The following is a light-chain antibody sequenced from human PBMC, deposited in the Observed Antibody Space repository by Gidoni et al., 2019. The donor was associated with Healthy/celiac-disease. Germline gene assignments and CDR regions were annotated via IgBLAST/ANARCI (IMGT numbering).Light chain of an antibody. CDR1: SSDVGGYNY. V-gene: IGLV2-14*01. Sequence: QSALTQPASVSGSPGQSITISCTGTSSDVGGYNYAAWYQQHPGKAPKLMIYDVSNRPSGVSNRFSCSKSGNTASLTISGLQAEDVADYYCSSYTSSSTRVFGGGTKLTVL. CDR3: SSYTSSSTRV. J-gene: IGLJ2*01. CDR2: DVS.